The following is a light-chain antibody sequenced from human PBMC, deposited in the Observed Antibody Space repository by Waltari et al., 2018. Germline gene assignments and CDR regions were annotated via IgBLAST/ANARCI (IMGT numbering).Light chain of an antibody. Sequence: DIQMTQSPSSLSASVGDRVPITCRASQSISDSLNWYQQKPGKPPKLIYAASSLQSGVPSRFSGSGSGTDFTLTISSLQPEDFATYYCQQSYGVPKTFGQGTRVEIK. V-gene: IGKV1-39*01. J-gene: IGKJ1*01. CDR3: QQSYGVPKT. CDR2: AAS. CDR1: QSISDS.